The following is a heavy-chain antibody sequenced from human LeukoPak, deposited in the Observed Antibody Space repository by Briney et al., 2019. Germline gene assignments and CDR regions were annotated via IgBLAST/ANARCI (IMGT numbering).Heavy chain of an antibody. CDR1: GFSFSSYA. V-gene: IGHV3-23*01. J-gene: IGHJ6*02. D-gene: IGHD6-19*01. Sequence: GASLRLSCAASGFSFSSYAMTWVRQAPGKGLEWVSSIDAGGGDTYHSDSVKGRFTISRDNSMNTLYLHMNSLRADDTAVYYCGRPTKYWLVRGNGVDVWGQGTTVTVSS. CDR2: IDAGGGDT. CDR3: GRPTKYWLVRGNGVDV.